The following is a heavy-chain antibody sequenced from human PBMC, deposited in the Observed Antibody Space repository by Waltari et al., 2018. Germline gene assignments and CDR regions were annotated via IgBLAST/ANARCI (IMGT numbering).Heavy chain of an antibody. CDR3: AKFSSGTMFDF. V-gene: IGHV4-39*01. D-gene: IGHD1-7*01. CDR2: IYVSGNT. Sequence: QLQLQESGLGLLQPSDTLSLTCFVPGDSISPAGYYRVWIPQPPGKGLEYIGTIYVSGNTYYTPSLKSRLTMSVDTSKNQFSLKLTSVTAADTARYYCAKFSSGTMFDFWGQGILVTVSS. J-gene: IGHJ4*02. CDR1: GDSISPAGYY.